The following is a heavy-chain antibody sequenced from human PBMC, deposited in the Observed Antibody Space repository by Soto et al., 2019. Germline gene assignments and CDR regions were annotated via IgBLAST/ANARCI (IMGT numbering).Heavy chain of an antibody. J-gene: IGHJ4*02. CDR2: ISGSGGST. Sequence: GGSLRLSCAASGFTFSSYAMSLVRQATGKGLEWVSAISGSGGSTYYADSVKGRFTISRDNSKNTLYLQMNSLRAEDTAVYYCAKARAQYYDFWSGYPVDYWGQGTLVTVSS. CDR3: AKARAQYYDFWSGYPVDY. D-gene: IGHD3-3*01. CDR1: GFTFSSYA. V-gene: IGHV3-23*01.